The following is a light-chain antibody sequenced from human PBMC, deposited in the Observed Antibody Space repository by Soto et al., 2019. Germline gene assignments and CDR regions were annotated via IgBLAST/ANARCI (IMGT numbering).Light chain of an antibody. CDR1: ESVLYSSNNKTY. CDR3: QQYYSTPRT. Sequence: DIRMTPSPDYLAVSLSAEATIHGRFSESVLYSSNNKTYLAWYQQKPGQPPKLLIYWASTRESGVPDRFSGSGSGTDFTLTISSLQAEDVAVYYCQQYYSTPRTFGQGTKVDI. J-gene: IGKJ1*01. CDR2: WAS. V-gene: IGKV4-1*01.